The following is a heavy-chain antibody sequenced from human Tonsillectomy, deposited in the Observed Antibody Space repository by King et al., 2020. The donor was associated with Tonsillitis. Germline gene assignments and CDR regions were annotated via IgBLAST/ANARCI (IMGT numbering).Heavy chain of an antibody. CDR1: GYSISSGYY. Sequence: QLQESGPGLVKPSETLSLTCAVSGYSISSGYYWGWIRQPPGKGLEWIGSIYHSGSTYYNPSLKSRVTISVDTSKNQFSLKLISVTAADTAVYYCARVWDPPPLEYYYDSSGYWRHYYFDYWGQGTLVTVSS. D-gene: IGHD3-22*01. V-gene: IGHV4-38-2*01. J-gene: IGHJ4*02. CDR2: IYHSGST. CDR3: ARVWDPPPLEYYYDSSGYWRHYYFDY.